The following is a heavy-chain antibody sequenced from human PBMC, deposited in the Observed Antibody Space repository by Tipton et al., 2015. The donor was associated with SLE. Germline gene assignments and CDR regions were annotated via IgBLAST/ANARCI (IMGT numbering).Heavy chain of an antibody. V-gene: IGHV4-59*12. CDR1: GTSITPYY. D-gene: IGHD2-21*02. CDR2: VHYSGAT. J-gene: IGHJ4*02. CDR3: ARVPPYGGDG. Sequence: TLSLTCTVSGTSITPYYWSWIRQPPGKGLEWIGHVHYSGATDYSPSLKGRVTISVDTSKNQISLELRSVSPADTAVYYCARVPPYGGDGWGQGTLVTVSS.